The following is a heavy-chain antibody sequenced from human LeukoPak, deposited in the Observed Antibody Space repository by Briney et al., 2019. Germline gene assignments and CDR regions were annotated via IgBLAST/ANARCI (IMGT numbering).Heavy chain of an antibody. CDR1: GGTFSSYA. CDR3: ARDGGGSGPERQK. Sequence: SVKVSCKASGGTFSSYAISWVRQAPGQGLEWMGRIIPILGIANYAQKFQGRVTITADKSTSTAYMELSSLRSEDTAVYYCARDGGGSGPERQKWGQGTLVTVSS. J-gene: IGHJ4*02. V-gene: IGHV1-69*04. D-gene: IGHD3-10*01. CDR2: IIPILGIA.